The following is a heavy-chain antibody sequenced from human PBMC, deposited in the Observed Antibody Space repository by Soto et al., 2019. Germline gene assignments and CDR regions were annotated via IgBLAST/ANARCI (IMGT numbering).Heavy chain of an antibody. J-gene: IGHJ6*01. CDR3: GKDLHHSSGYFFTVRLNAMDV. V-gene: IGHV3-30*18. D-gene: IGHD3-22*01. Sequence: GGSLRLSCGASGFTFSGYAMQWVRQAPGKGLEWVALMSYDGTNEYYADSVKGRFTISRDNSKNTLFLQINSLRAEDTAVYYCGKDLHHSSGYFFTVRLNAMDVWGQGTTVTVSS. CDR2: MSYDGTNE. CDR1: GFTFSGYA.